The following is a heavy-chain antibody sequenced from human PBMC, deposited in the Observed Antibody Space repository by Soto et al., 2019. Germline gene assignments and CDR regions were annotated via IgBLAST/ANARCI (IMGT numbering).Heavy chain of an antibody. J-gene: IGHJ5*02. D-gene: IGHD7-27*01. CDR2: ISNDGTKK. CDR1: GFSFSVSP. V-gene: IGHV3-30-3*01. Sequence: QVQLVESGGGVVQPGRSLRLSCAASGFSFSVSPMHWVRQAPGKGPEWVALISNDGTKKFYADSVKGRFSISRDNSKSTLYLQVDSLRPEDSAVYYCARDPKTSGGQNWAFNYFDALGQGTLVTVSS. CDR3: ARDPKTSGGQNWAFNYFDA.